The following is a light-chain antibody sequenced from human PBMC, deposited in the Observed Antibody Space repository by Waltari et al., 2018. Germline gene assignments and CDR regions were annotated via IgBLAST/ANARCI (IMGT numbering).Light chain of an antibody. V-gene: IGLV2-11*01. Sequence: QSALTQPRSVSGSPGQSVTISCTGTSSAVGGYKYVSWYQHHPGKAPKFMIYDVSKRPSGVPDRFSGSKSGNTASLTISGLQAEDEADYYCCSYAGSYTWVFGGGTKLTVL. J-gene: IGLJ3*02. CDR2: DVS. CDR3: CSYAGSYTWV. CDR1: SSAVGGYKY.